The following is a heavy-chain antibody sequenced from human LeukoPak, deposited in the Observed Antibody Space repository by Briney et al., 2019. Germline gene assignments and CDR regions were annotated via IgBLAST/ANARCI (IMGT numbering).Heavy chain of an antibody. CDR3: ARASGPFDY. J-gene: IGHJ4*02. CDR2: ISGSDGNT. V-gene: IGHV3-23*01. CDR1: GFTFSSYA. Sequence: GGSLRLSCAASGFTFSSYAMSWVRRAPGKGLEWVSVISGSDGNTYYANSVKGRFTISRDNSKNTLYLQMNSLRAEGTAVYYCARASGPFDYWGQGTLVTVSS.